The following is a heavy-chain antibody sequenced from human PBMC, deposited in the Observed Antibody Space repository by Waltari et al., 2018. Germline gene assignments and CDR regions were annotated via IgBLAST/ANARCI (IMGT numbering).Heavy chain of an antibody. Sequence: QLQLQESGPGLVKPSETLSLTCTVSGGSLSSTSYYWGWIRQPPGKGLEWIGSIYYSGSTYYNPSLKSRVTISVDTSKNQFSLKLSSVTAADTAVYYCADDSSGNDAFDIWGQGTMVTVSS. J-gene: IGHJ3*02. V-gene: IGHV4-39*01. CDR1: GGSLSSTSYY. CDR2: IYYSGST. D-gene: IGHD3-22*01. CDR3: ADDSSGNDAFDI.